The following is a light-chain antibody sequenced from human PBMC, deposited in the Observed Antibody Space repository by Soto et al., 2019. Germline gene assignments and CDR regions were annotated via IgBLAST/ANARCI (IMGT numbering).Light chain of an antibody. V-gene: IGKV3-20*01. Sequence: EIVLTQSPGTLSLSPGERATLSCRASQSVRSNYLAWYQQKPGQAPSLLIYGASTRATGIPDRFSGSGSGTDFTLTITSLEPEDFAVYYCHQYGISPGTFGQGTKLEIK. J-gene: IGKJ2*01. CDR1: QSVRSNY. CDR2: GAS. CDR3: HQYGISPGT.